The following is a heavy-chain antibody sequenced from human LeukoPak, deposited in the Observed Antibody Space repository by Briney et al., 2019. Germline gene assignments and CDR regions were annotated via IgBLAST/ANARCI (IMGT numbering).Heavy chain of an antibody. V-gene: IGHV3-64D*09. Sequence: TGGSLRLSCSASGFPFSSYAMHWVRQAPGKGLEYVSAISDSGGSTYYADSVKGRFTISRDNSKNTLYLQMSSLRAEDTAVYYCARVQPRYSYGLSYFDYWGQGTLVTVSS. CDR1: GFPFSSYA. CDR3: ARVQPRYSYGLSYFDY. J-gene: IGHJ4*02. CDR2: ISDSGGST. D-gene: IGHD5-18*01.